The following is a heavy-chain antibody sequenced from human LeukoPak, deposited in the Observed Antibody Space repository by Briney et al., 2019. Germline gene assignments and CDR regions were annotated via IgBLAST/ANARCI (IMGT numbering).Heavy chain of an antibody. J-gene: IGHJ3*02. Sequence: ASVKVSCKASGGTFSSYAISWVRQAPGRGLEWMGRIIPILGIANYAQKFQGRVTITADKSTSTAYMELSSLRSEDTAVYYCARAGATFDAFDIWGQGTMVTVSS. CDR1: GGTFSSYA. CDR2: IIPILGIA. V-gene: IGHV1-69*04. CDR3: ARAGATFDAFDI.